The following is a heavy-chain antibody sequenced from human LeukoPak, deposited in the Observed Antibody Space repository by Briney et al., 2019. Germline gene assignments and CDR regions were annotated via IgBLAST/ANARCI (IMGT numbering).Heavy chain of an antibody. V-gene: IGHV4-39*07. J-gene: IGHJ4*02. Sequence: SETLSLTCTVSGGSISSSSYYWGWIRQPPGKGLEWIGSIYYSGRTYYNPSLKSRVTIPVDTSKNQFSLKLSSVTAADTAVYYCARDSWRDQFDYWGQGTLVTVSS. CDR1: GGSISSSSYY. D-gene: IGHD3-3*01. CDR2: IYYSGRT. CDR3: ARDSWRDQFDY.